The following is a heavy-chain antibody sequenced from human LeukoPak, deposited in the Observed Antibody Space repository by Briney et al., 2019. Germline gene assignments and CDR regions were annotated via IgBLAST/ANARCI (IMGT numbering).Heavy chain of an antibody. D-gene: IGHD4-17*01. Sequence: SETLSLTCTVSGGSISSGDYYWSWIRQPPGKGLEWIGYIYCSGSTYYNPSLKSRVTISVDTSKNQFSLKLSSVTAADTAVYYCARGNTYYGDYVFDYWGQGTLVTVSS. J-gene: IGHJ4*02. CDR3: ARGNTYYGDYVFDY. V-gene: IGHV4-30-4*01. CDR1: GGSISSGDYY. CDR2: IYCSGST.